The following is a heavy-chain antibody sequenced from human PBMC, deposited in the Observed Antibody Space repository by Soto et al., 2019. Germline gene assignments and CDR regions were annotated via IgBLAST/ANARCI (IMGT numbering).Heavy chain of an antibody. CDR3: AKVYAYFDY. CDR1: GFSFSSYA. V-gene: IGHV3-23*01. J-gene: IGHJ4*02. CDR2: ISASSSSS. D-gene: IGHD2-2*01. Sequence: GGSLRLSCAASGFSFSSYAMGWVRQAPGKGLEWVSTISASSSSSYHPDSVKGRFAISRDNSKNTLYLQMNSLRAEDTAVYYCAKVYAYFDYWGLGTLVTVSS.